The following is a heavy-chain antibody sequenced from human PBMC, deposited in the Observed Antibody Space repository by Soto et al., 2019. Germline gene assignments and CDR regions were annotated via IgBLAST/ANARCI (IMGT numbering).Heavy chain of an antibody. CDR3: ARDEVWFGESVYYYYMDV. CDR1: GFTFSSYS. CDR2: ISSSSSTI. J-gene: IGHJ6*03. Sequence: GSLRLSCAASGFTFSSYSMNWVRQAPGKGLEWVSYISSSSSTIYYADSVKGRFTISRDNAKNSLYLQMNSLRAEDTAVYYCARDEVWFGESVYYYYMDVWGKGTTVTVSS. V-gene: IGHV3-48*01. D-gene: IGHD3-10*01.